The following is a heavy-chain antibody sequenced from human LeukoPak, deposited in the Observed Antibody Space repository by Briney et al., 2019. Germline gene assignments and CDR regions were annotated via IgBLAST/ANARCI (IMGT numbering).Heavy chain of an antibody. CDR2: ISGTGSST. V-gene: IGHV3-23*01. J-gene: IGHJ4*02. Sequence: GGSLRLSCAASGFTFSSYSMNWVRQAPGKGLEWVSTISGTGSSTYYADSVKGRFTISRDNSNNTLYLQMNSLRAEDTAVYYCAKPLTNYWGQGTLVTVSS. CDR1: GFTFSSYS. CDR3: AKPLTNY.